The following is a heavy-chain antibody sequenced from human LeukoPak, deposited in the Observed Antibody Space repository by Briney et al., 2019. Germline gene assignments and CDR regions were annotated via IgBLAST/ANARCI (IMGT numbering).Heavy chain of an antibody. J-gene: IGHJ4*02. Sequence: SETLSLTCTVSGGSISSYYWSWIRQPAGKGLEWIGRIYTSGSTNYNPSLKSRVTMSVDTSKNQFSLKLSSVTAADTAVYYCAREGSSSGGRCFDYWGQGTLVTVSS. CDR1: GGSISSYY. V-gene: IGHV4-4*07. CDR2: IYTSGST. D-gene: IGHD4-23*01. CDR3: AREGSSSGGRCFDY.